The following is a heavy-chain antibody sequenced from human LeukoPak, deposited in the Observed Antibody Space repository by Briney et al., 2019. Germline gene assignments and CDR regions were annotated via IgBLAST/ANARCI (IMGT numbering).Heavy chain of an antibody. J-gene: IGHJ5*02. CDR2: ISGGGDYT. Sequence: GGSLRLSCAASGFTFSSYAMGWVRQAPGKGLEWVSAISGGGDYTYYTDSVKGRFTISRDNSKNTLYLQMNSLRAEDTAVYYCAKDLSSSSWYNWFDPWGQGTLVTVSS. D-gene: IGHD6-13*01. CDR3: AKDLSSSSWYNWFDP. CDR1: GFTFSSYA. V-gene: IGHV3-23*01.